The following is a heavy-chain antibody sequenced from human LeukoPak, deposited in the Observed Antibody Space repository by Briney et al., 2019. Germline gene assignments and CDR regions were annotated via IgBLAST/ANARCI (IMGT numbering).Heavy chain of an antibody. CDR3: AKVSIGGYDPSGYMDV. D-gene: IGHD5-12*01. CDR1: GFTFGDFA. V-gene: IGHV3-49*03. Sequence: PGRSLRLSCTTSGFTFGDFAMSWFRQAPGKGLEWVGFIRSVNYGGAVEYAASVKGRFTISRDNSKNTLYLQMNSLRAEDTAVYYCAKVSIGGYDPSGYMDVWGKGTTVTVSS. CDR2: IRSVNYGGAV. J-gene: IGHJ6*03.